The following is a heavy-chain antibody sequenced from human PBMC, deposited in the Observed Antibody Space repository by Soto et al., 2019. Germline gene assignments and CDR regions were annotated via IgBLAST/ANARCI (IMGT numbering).Heavy chain of an antibody. CDR2: INYDGSST. CDR3: ARGHFYAMDV. J-gene: IGHJ6*02. CDR1: GFFFSGFW. Sequence: PGGSLRLSCTASGFFFSGFWMHWVRQAPGKGLVWVSHINYDGSSTTYADSVKGRFSISRDNAKNTLYLQMSSLRGEDMAVYYCARGHFYAMDVWGQGATVTVSS. V-gene: IGHV3-74*01.